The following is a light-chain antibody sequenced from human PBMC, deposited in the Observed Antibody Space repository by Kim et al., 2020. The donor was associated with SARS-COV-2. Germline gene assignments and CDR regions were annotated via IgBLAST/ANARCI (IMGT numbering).Light chain of an antibody. CDR2: DVT. CDR3: CSYAGSVV. J-gene: IGLJ2*01. CDR1: SIDVGSYNY. V-gene: IGLV2-11*01. Sequence: SPGQSTAISCTETSIDVGSYNYVSWSQQHPGKAPKLIIYDVTKRPSGVPDRFSGSKSGNTASLTISGLQAEDEADYYCCSYAGSVVFGGGTQLTVL.